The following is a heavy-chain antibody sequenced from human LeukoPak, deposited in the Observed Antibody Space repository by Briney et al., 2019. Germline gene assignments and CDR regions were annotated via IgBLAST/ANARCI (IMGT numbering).Heavy chain of an antibody. D-gene: IGHD6-13*01. CDR2: INPSGGST. Sequence: GASVKVSCKASGYTFTSYYMHWVRQAPGQGLEWMGIINPSGGSTSYAQKFQGRVTMTRDTSTSTVYMELSSLRSEDTAVYYCARDFPRQPPYTLWSSWYESGVPEGYYYGMDVWGQGTTVTVSS. CDR1: GYTFTSYY. J-gene: IGHJ6*02. CDR3: ARDFPRQPPYTLWSSWYESGVPEGYYYGMDV. V-gene: IGHV1-46*01.